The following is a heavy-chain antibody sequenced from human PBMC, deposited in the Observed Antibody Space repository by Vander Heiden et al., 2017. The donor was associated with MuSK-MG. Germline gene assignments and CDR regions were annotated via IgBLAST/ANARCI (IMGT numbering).Heavy chain of an antibody. CDR2: IYSSVTT. V-gene: IGHV4-4*07. Sequence: QVQLQESGPGLVKPSETLSLTCAVSGVSISNYYWSWVRQPAGKGLEWIGLIYSSVTTHYNPSLKSRVTMSVDTSKNQFSLKLNSVTAADTAVYYCARTLGRGSSSSIWFDPWGRGTLVTVSS. CDR1: GVSISNYY. D-gene: IGHD6-6*01. CDR3: ARTLGRGSSSSIWFDP. J-gene: IGHJ5*02.